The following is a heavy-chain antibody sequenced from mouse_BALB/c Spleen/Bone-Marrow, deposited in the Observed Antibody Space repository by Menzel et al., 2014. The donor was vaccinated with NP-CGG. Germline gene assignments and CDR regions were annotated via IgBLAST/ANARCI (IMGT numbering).Heavy chain of an antibody. Sequence: EVKLVESGGGLVQPGGSRKLSCAASGFTFSSFGMHWVRQAPEKGLEWAAYISSGSSTIYYADTMMGRFTISRDNPKNTLFLQMTSLRSEDTAMYYCAGSGSSSGYFDYWGQGTTLTVSS. CDR3: AGSGSSSGYFDY. CDR2: ISSGSSTI. CDR1: GFTFSSFG. V-gene: IGHV5-17*02. D-gene: IGHD1-1*01. J-gene: IGHJ2*01.